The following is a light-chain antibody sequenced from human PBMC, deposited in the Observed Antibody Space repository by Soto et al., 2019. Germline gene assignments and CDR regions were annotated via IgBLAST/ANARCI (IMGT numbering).Light chain of an antibody. CDR1: QSISTW. Sequence: DIQMTQSPSTMPASVGDRVTITGRASQSISTWLAWYQQNSGKAHDLLRYKASYLASGVPSRFSGGGSGTEFTLTLSSLHPDDFATYYCQQYSSHWTFGQGTKVEI. CDR3: QQYSSHWT. V-gene: IGKV1-5*03. J-gene: IGKJ1*01. CDR2: KAS.